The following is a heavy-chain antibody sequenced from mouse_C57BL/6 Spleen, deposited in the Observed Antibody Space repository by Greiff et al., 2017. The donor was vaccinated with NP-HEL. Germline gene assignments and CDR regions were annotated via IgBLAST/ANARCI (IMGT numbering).Heavy chain of an antibody. CDR2: IDPSDSYT. V-gene: IGHV1-69*01. CDR1: GYTFTSYW. Sequence: QVQLQQPGAELVMPGASVKLSCKASGYTFTSYWMHWVKQRPGQGLEWIGEIDPSDSYTNYNQKFKGKSTLTVDKSSSTAYMQLSSLTSEDSAVYYCARTRIFPYWYFDVWGTGTTVTVSS. CDR3: ARTRIFPYWYFDV. J-gene: IGHJ1*03.